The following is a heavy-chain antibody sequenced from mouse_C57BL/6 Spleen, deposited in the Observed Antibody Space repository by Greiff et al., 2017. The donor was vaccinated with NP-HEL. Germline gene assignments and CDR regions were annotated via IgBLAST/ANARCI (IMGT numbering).Heavy chain of an antibody. J-gene: IGHJ4*01. V-gene: IGHV14-4*01. Sequence: VQLQQSGAELVRPGASVKLSCTASGFNIKDVYMHWVKQRPEQGLEWIGWIDPENGDTEYASKFQGKATITADTSSNTAYLQLSSLTSEDTAVYYCTVDYYGSSYSYWGQGTSVTVSS. CDR3: TVDYYGSSYSY. CDR1: GFNIKDVY. D-gene: IGHD1-1*01. CDR2: IDPENGDT.